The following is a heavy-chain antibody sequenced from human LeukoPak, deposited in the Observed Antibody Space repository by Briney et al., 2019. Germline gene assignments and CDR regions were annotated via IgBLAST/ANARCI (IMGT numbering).Heavy chain of an antibody. CDR3: TSSSSHNWFDP. V-gene: IGHV3-73*01. D-gene: IGHD6-13*01. CDR2: VRTKANSYAT. J-gene: IGHJ5*02. Sequence: GGSLRLSCAASGFTFSDSAMHWVRQASGKGLEWVGRVRTKANSYATAYAASVKGRFTISRDDSKNTAYLEMNSLKTEDTAVYYCTSSSSHNWFDPWGQGTLVTVSS. CDR1: GFTFSDSA.